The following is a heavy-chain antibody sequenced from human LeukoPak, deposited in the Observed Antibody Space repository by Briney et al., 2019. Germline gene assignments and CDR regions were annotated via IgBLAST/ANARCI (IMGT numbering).Heavy chain of an antibody. V-gene: IGHV3-30*18. CDR3: AKDLFDY. Sequence: GGSLRLSCAASGFTFSNYAMSWVRQAPGKGLEWVAVISYDGSNKYYADSVKGRFTISRDNSKNTLYLQMNSLRAEDTAVYYCAKDLFDYWGQGTLVTVSS. CDR2: ISYDGSNK. D-gene: IGHD2-21*01. CDR1: GFTFSNYA. J-gene: IGHJ4*02.